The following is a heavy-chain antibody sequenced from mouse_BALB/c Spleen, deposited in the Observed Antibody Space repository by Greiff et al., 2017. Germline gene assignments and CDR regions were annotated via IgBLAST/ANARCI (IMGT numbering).Heavy chain of an antibody. CDR2: IWAGGST. J-gene: IGHJ2*01. Sequence: VKLMESGPGLVAPSQSLSITCTVSGFSLTSYGVHWVRQPPGKGLEWLGVIWAGGSTNYNSALMSRLSISKDNSKSQVFLKMNSLQTDDTAMYYCARWLLPDYYFDYWGQGTTLTVSS. D-gene: IGHD2-3*01. CDR1: GFSLTSYG. CDR3: ARWLLPDYYFDY. V-gene: IGHV2-9*02.